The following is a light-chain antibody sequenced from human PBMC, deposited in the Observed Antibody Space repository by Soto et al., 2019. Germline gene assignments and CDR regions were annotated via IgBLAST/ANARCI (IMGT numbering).Light chain of an antibody. J-gene: IGLJ2*01. Sequence: QSVLTQPPSASGSPGQSVTISCTGTSSDVGGYHYVSWYQQHPGKAPKLMIHEVTKRPSGVPDRFSGSKSDNTASLTVSGLQGEDEADYYCSSYAGSNNLVFGGGTKLTVL. V-gene: IGLV2-8*01. CDR3: SSYAGSNNLV. CDR1: SSDVGGYHY. CDR2: EVT.